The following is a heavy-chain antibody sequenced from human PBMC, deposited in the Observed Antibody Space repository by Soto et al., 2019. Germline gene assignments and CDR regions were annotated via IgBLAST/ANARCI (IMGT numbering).Heavy chain of an antibody. Sequence: QVQLVQSGAEVKKPGSSVKVSCKASGGTFSSYAISWVRQAPGQGLEWMGGIIPIFGTANYAQKFQGRVTITADKSTSTGYMELSSLRSEDTAVYYCVLVAATRGWFDPWGQGTLVTVSS. CDR2: IIPIFGTA. V-gene: IGHV1-69*06. CDR1: GGTFSSYA. CDR3: VLVAATRGWFDP. J-gene: IGHJ5*02. D-gene: IGHD2-15*01.